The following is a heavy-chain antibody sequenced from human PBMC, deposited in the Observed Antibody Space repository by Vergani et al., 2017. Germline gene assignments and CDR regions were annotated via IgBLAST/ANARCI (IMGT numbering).Heavy chain of an antibody. CDR1: GGSFSGYY. D-gene: IGHD3-22*01. V-gene: IGHV4-34*01. J-gene: IGHJ4*02. CDR3: AGRQTIYDSSGYYYGGFDY. CDR2: INHSGST. Sequence: QVQLQQWGAGLLKPSETLSLTCAVYGGSFSGYYWSWIRQPPGKGLEWIGEINHSGSTNYNPSLKSRVTISVDTSKNQFSLKLSSVTAADTAVYYCAGRQTIYDSSGYYYGGFDYWGQGTLVTVSS.